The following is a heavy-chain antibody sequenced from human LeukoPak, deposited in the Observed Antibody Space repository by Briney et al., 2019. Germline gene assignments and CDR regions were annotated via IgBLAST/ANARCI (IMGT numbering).Heavy chain of an antibody. CDR3: ARRGRNFWSGYPTYYFDY. V-gene: IGHV4-4*07. Sequence: PSETLSLTCTVSGGSISSYYWSWIRQPAGKGLEWIGRIYTSGSTNYNPSLKSRVTMSVDTSKNQFSLKLSSVTAADTAVYYCARRGRNFWSGYPTYYFDYWGQGTLVTVSS. CDR1: GGSISSYY. J-gene: IGHJ4*02. D-gene: IGHD3-3*01. CDR2: IYTSGST.